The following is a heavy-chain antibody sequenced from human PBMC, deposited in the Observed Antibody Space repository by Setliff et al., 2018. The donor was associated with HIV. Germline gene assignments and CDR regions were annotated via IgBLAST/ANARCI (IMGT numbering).Heavy chain of an antibody. CDR3: TTLVGANPYHDAFDI. J-gene: IGHJ3*02. CDR2: IKSSRDGGTT. D-gene: IGHD1-26*01. Sequence: GGSLRLSCAASGFTLSDHYMDWVRQAPGKGLEWVGRIKSSRDGGTTDYAAPVKGRFTISKDDSINTLYLQMNSLETEDTAVYYCTTLVGANPYHDAFDIWGQGTMVTVSS. V-gene: IGHV3-15*01. CDR1: GFTLSDHY.